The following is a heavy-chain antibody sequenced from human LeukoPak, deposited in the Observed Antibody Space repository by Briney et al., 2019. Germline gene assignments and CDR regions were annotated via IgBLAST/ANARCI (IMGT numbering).Heavy chain of an antibody. CDR2: IYYSGNT. J-gene: IGHJ3*02. CDR3: ARGHDYGDYRDAFDI. CDR1: GVSISSSNSY. Sequence: KASETLSLTCTVSGVSISSSNSYWGWIRQPPGKGLEWIGSIYYSGNTYYNASLKSRVTISVDTSKNQFSLKLSSVTAADTAVYYCARGHDYGDYRDAFDIWGQGTMVTVSS. D-gene: IGHD4-17*01. V-gene: IGHV4-39*07.